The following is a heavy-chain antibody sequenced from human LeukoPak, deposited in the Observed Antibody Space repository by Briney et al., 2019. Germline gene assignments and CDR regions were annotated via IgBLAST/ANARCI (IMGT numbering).Heavy chain of an antibody. Sequence: ASVKVSCKASGYTFTSYGISWVRQAPGHGLEWMGGISAYNGNTNYAQKLRGRVTITTDTSTSTAYMELRSLRSEDAAVYYCARSQDARRGYYFDYWGQGTLVSVSS. CDR3: ARSQDARRGYYFDY. CDR1: GYTFTSYG. V-gene: IGHV1-18*01. CDR2: ISAYNGNT. D-gene: IGHD3-10*01. J-gene: IGHJ4*02.